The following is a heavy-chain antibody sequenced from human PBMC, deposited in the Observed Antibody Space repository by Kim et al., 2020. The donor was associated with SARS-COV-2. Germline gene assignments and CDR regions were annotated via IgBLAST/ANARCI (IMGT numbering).Heavy chain of an antibody. V-gene: IGHV4-59*01. CDR2: IYYSGST. Sequence: SETLSLTCTVSGGSISSYYWSWIRQPPGKGLEWIGYIYYSGSTNYNPSLKSRVTISVDTSKNQFSLKLSSVTAADTAVYYCASAGIAAAVGLGFDPWGQGTLVTVSS. CDR1: GGSISSYY. D-gene: IGHD6-13*01. J-gene: IGHJ5*02. CDR3: ASAGIAAAVGLGFDP.